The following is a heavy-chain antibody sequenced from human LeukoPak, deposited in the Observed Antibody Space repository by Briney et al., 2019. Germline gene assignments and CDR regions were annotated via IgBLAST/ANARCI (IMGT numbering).Heavy chain of an antibody. CDR1: GYTFTGYY. V-gene: IGHV1-2*02. D-gene: IGHD1-20*01. CDR2: INPNSGGT. CDR3: ARDRAYNWITHRVWFDP. J-gene: IGHJ5*02. Sequence: GASVKVSCKASGYTFTGYYMHWVRQAPGQGLEWMGWINPNSGGTNYAQKFQGRVTMTRDTSISTVYMELSRLRSDDTAVYYCARDRAYNWITHRVWFDPWGQGTLVTVSS.